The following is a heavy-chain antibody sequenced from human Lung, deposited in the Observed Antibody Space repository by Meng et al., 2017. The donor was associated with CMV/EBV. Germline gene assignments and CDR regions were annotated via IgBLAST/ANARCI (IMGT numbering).Heavy chain of an antibody. CDR1: GFTVSSNY. V-gene: IGHV3-53*01. D-gene: IGHD3-22*01. CDR3: ARGYSRGFDP. CDR2: IYAGGAT. J-gene: IGHJ5*02. Sequence: GEXXKISCAASGFTVSSNYMSWVRQAPGKGLEWVSVIYAGGATYYADSVKGRFTISRDNSKNTLYLQMSSLRAEDTAVYYCARGYSRGFDPWGQGTLVTVSS.